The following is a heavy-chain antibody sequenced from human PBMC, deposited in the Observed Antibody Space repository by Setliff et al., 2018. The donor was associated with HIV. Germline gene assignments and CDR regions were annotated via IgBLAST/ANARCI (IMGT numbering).Heavy chain of an antibody. V-gene: IGHV1-69-2*01. J-gene: IGHJ5*01. CDR3: ASFMVRGVTDNWFDS. CDR2: VDPKNGDT. D-gene: IGHD3-10*01. CDR1: GYTFTDYY. Sequence: ASVKVSCKASGYTFTDYYMHWVQQAPAKGLEWMGRVDPKNGDTIYAENFQGRVTITADDSASTSFMDLSSLKSEDTAVYYCASFMVRGVTDNWFDSWGQGTLVTVSS.